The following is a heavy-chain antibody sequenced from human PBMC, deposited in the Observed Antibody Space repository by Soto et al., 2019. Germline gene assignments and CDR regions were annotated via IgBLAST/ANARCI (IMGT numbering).Heavy chain of an antibody. CDR3: ARDLGGEATIWF. D-gene: IGHD3-10*01. CDR1: GGSFRNFV. CDR2: IIPNSGTT. V-gene: IGHV1-69*01. J-gene: IGHJ4*02. Sequence: QVQLVQSGAEVKKPGSSVKVSCKASGGSFRNFVISWVRQAPGQGLEWMGGIIPNSGTTNYAQKFQGKVTITADESTSTAYMELSGLTSEDTSLYYCARDLGGEATIWFWGQGTLVTYSS.